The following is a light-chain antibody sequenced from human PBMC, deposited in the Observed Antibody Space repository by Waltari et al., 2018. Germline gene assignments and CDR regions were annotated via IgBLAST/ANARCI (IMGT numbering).Light chain of an antibody. CDR3: QQRGHWLT. CDR2: DAS. CDR1: QSVGIY. V-gene: IGKV3-11*01. J-gene: IGKJ4*01. Sequence: EIVLTQSPATLSLSPGERATLSCRASQSVGIYLTWYQQKRGQASRLLIYDASKRATGIPARFSGSGSGTDFTLTISSLEPEDFAVYYCQQRGHWLTFGGGTKVEIK.